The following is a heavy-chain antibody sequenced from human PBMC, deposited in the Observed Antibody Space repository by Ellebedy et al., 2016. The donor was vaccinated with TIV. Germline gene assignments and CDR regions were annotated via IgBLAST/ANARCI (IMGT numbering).Heavy chain of an antibody. CDR2: MNPNSGNT. CDR1: GYTFTSYY. J-gene: IGHJ6*02. V-gene: IGHV1-8*02. Sequence: ASVKVSXXASGYTFTSYYMHWVRQATGQGLEWMGWMNPNSGNTGYAQKFQGRVTMTRNTSISTAYMELSSLRSEDTAVYYCARVVSAYYYYYYGMDVWGQGTTVTVSS. CDR3: ARVVSAYYYYYYGMDV. D-gene: IGHD3-22*01.